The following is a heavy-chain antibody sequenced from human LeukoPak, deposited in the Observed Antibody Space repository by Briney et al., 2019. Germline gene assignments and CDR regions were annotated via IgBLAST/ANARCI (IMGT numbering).Heavy chain of an antibody. CDR1: GFTVSSQY. CDR2: IYTGGTT. D-gene: IGHD2-2*01. V-gene: IGHV3-66*01. CDR3: ARRKVVSAYYYGMDV. J-gene: IGHJ6*02. Sequence: GGSLRLSCAASGFTVSSQYMSWVCQAPGKGLEWVSVIYTGGTTHYADSVKGRFTISRDNAKNTLYLQMNSLRAEDTAVYYCARRKVVSAYYYGMDVWGQGTTVTVSS.